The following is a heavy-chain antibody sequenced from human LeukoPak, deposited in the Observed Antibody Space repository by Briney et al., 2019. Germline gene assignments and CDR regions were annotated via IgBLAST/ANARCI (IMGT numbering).Heavy chain of an antibody. V-gene: IGHV3-23*01. CDR1: GFIFSSYA. CDR2: ISGSGGST. D-gene: IGHD5-18*01. J-gene: IGHJ4*02. CDR3: AKDPPSCRGYSCGYYFDY. Sequence: PGGSLRLSCAASGFIFSSYAMSWVRQAPGKGLEWVSAISGSGGSTYYADSVKGRFTISRDNSKNTLYLQMNSLRAEDTAVYYCAKDPPSCRGYSCGYYFDYWGQGTLVTVSS.